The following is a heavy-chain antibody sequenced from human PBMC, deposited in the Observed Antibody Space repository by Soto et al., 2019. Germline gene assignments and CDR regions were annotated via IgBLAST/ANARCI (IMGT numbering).Heavy chain of an antibody. CDR1: GGTFSSYA. CDR3: ARGGALLLYPPPEWGYGIEV. V-gene: IGHV1-69*12. J-gene: IGHJ6*02. Sequence: QVQLVQSGAEVKKPGSSVKVSCKASGGTFSSYAISWVRQAPGQGLEWMGGIIPIFGTANYAQKFQGRVTITADEPTSTAYMDLRSLRPEDTAVYYCARGGALLLYPPPEWGYGIEVWGQGTTVTVSS. CDR2: IIPIFGTA. D-gene: IGHD1-26*01.